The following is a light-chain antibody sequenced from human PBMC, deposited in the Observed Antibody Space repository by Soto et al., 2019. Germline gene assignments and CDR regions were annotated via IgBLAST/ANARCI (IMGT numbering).Light chain of an antibody. Sequence: DIQMTQFPSSLSASVGDRVTITCRASQGIRNDLAWYQQKPGKAPKRLIYAASSLQSGVPSRFSGSGSGTEFPLEISSLQPEDFATFYCLQHSTSPLTFGQGTKVEIK. CDR1: QGIRND. J-gene: IGKJ1*01. V-gene: IGKV1-17*01. CDR2: AAS. CDR3: LQHSTSPLT.